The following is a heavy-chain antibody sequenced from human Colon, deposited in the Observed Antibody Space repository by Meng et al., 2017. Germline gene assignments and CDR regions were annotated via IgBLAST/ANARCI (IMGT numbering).Heavy chain of an antibody. CDR1: GYSFTNYY. V-gene: IGHV1-46*01. Sequence: ASVKVSCKTSGYSFTNYYLHWLRQAPGQGPEWMGIINPNGGSTTYAQKFQGRVTMTGDTSTSTVYMELNSLRSEDTAMYYCARDGILEMFSFDSWGQGTLVTVSS. J-gene: IGHJ4*02. CDR3: ARDGILEMFSFDS. D-gene: IGHD3-10*02. CDR2: INPNGGST.